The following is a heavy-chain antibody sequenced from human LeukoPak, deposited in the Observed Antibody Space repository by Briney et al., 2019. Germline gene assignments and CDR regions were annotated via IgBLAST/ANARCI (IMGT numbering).Heavy chain of an antibody. CDR3: ARNDSPGYYYYMDV. V-gene: IGHV4-30-4*08. CDR2: IYYSGST. D-gene: IGHD3-3*01. J-gene: IGHJ6*03. Sequence: SETLSLTCTVSGGSISSGVYYWGWIRQPPGKGLEWIVYIYYSGSTYHNPSLKSRVTISVDTYKNQFSLKLSSVTAADTAVYYCARNDSPGYYYYMDVWGKGTTVTVSS. CDR1: GGSISSGVYY.